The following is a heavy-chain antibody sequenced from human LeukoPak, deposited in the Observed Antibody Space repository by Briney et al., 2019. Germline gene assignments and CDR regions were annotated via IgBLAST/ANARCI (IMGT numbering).Heavy chain of an antibody. Sequence: SETLSLTCAVYGGSFSGYYWSWIRQPPGKGLEWIGEINHSGSTNYNPSLKSRVTISVDTSKNQFSLKLSSVTAADTAVYYCASYEVDIVVVPAANFGFDYWGQGTLVTVSS. CDR1: GGSFSGYY. V-gene: IGHV4-34*01. CDR3: ASYEVDIVVVPAANFGFDY. CDR2: INHSGST. J-gene: IGHJ4*02. D-gene: IGHD2-2*01.